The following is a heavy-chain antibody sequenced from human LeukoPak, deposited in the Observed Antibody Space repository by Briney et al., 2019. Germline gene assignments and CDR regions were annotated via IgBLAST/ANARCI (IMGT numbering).Heavy chain of an antibody. V-gene: IGHV3-33*01. D-gene: IGHD2-21*01. CDR2: IWYDGSNK. CDR3: VRDALFAFDI. CDR1: GFTFSSYG. J-gene: IGHJ3*02. Sequence: GRSLRLSCAASGFTFSSYGMHWVRQAPGKGLEWVAVIWYDGSNKYYADSVKGRFTISRDNAKNSLYLQMNSLRVEDTAVYFCVRDALFAFDIWGQGTMVTVSS.